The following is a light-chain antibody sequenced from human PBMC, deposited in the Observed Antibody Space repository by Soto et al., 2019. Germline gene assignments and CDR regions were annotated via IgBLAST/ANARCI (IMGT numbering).Light chain of an antibody. CDR1: QSVSSSY. Sequence: EIVLTQSPGTLSLSQGEGATLSCRASQSVSSSYFAWYQQKPGQAPRLLIYGASSRATGIPDRFSGSGSGTDFTLTISRREPEDSAVYYCQQHGSSPWTFGQGTKVETK. V-gene: IGKV3-20*01. CDR2: GAS. CDR3: QQHGSSPWT. J-gene: IGKJ1*01.